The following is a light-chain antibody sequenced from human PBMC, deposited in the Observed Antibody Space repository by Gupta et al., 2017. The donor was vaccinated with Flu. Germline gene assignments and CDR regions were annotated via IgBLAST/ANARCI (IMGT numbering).Light chain of an antibody. CDR1: QSVGTY. J-gene: IGKJ2*01. CDR3: QKRSNWPPYT. V-gene: IGKV3-11*01. CDR2: DAS. Sequence: ETELTQSPATLSLSPGERATLSCRASQSVGTYLAWYQKKPGQAPRLLIYDASNRDTGIPARFSGSGSGTDFTLTISSGEPEDFAVYYCQKRSNWPPYTFGQGTXLEIK.